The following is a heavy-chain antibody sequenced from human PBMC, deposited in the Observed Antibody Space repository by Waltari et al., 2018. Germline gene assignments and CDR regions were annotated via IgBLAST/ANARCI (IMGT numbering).Heavy chain of an antibody. J-gene: IGHJ5*02. CDR1: GFIFSSYS. Sequence: QLVDSGGGLVKPGGSLRLSCAASGFIFSSYSMHWVRQAPGKGLKWVSSISNSGSFVYYGDSVKGRFTISRDNAKNSLSLQMNNLRVEDTAVYYCTRGVRLEAAWVSYNWFDTWGQGTLVTVSS. CDR3: TRGVRLEAAWVSYNWFDT. V-gene: IGHV3-21*01. CDR2: ISNSGSFV. D-gene: IGHD3-16*01.